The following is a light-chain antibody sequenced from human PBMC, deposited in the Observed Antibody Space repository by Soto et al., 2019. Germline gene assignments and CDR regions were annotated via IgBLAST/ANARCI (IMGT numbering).Light chain of an antibody. CDR3: SSYAGTNRV. J-gene: IGLJ1*01. Sequence: QSALTQPPSASGSPGQSVTISCTGTSSDVGANNYVSWYQQHPGKAPKVMIYEVNKRPSGVPDRFSGSKSGNTASLTVSGLQAEDEADYYCSSYAGTNRVFGTGTKLTVL. CDR1: SSDVGANNY. CDR2: EVN. V-gene: IGLV2-8*01.